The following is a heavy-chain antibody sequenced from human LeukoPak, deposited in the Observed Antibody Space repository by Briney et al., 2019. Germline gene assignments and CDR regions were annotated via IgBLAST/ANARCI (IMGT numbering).Heavy chain of an antibody. D-gene: IGHD5-12*01. CDR2: INHSGST. V-gene: IGHV4-34*01. CDR3: ARVSGYIYYYYGMDV. CDR1: GGSFSSYY. J-gene: IGHJ6*02. Sequence: SETLSLTCAVYGGSFSSYYWSWIRQPPGKGLEWIGEINHSGSTNYNPSLQSRVTISVDTSKNQFSLKLSSVTAADTAVYYCARVSGYIYYYYGMDVWGQGTTVTVSS.